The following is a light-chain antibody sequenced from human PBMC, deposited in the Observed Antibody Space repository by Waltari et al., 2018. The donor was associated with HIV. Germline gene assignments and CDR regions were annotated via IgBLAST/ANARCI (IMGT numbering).Light chain of an antibody. CDR2: DAS. V-gene: IGKV1-33*01. J-gene: IGKJ2*01. CDR3: QQYDNLPYT. Sequence: DIQMTQSPSSLSASVGDRVTITCQASQDISNYLNWYHQKPGTAPKLLIYDASNLETGVPSRFSGSGSGTDFTFTISSLQPEDIATYYCQQYDNLPYTFGQGTKLEIK. CDR1: QDISNY.